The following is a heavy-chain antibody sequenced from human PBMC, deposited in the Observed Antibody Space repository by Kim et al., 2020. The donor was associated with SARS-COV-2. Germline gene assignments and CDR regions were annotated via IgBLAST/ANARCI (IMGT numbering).Heavy chain of an antibody. CDR1: GYSFTSYW. CDR3: ASFLYYGASRDY. J-gene: IGHJ4*02. Sequence: GESLKISCKGSGYSFTSYWISWVRQMPGKGLEWMGRIDPSDSYTNYSPSFQGHVTISADKSISTAYLQWSSLKASDTAMYYCASFLYYGASRDYWGQGTMVTVSS. CDR2: IDPSDSYT. V-gene: IGHV5-10-1*01. D-gene: IGHD3-3*01.